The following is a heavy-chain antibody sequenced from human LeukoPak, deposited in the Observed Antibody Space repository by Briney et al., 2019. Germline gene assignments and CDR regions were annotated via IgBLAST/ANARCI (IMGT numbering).Heavy chain of an antibody. D-gene: IGHD2-21*01. V-gene: IGHV3-48*04. J-gene: IGHJ4*02. CDR1: GFTVSSNS. Sequence: PGGSLRLSCTVSGFTVSSNSMSWVRQAPGKGLEWVSYISSSGSTIYYADSVKGRFTISRDNAKNSLYLQMNSLRAEDTAVYYCARGIPSSIYWGQGTLVTVSS. CDR3: ARGIPSSIY. CDR2: ISSSGSTI.